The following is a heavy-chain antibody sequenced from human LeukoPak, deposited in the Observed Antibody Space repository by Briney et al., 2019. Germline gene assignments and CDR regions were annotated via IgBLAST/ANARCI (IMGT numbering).Heavy chain of an antibody. CDR1: GGTFTIYA. D-gene: IGHD2-15*01. V-gene: IGHV1-69*04. J-gene: IGHJ2*01. Sequence: SVKVSCKTSGGTFTIYAITWVRQAPGRALEWRGRIFPIRDITNYAQKFQGRVTFTADKSTSTAYMDLSSLRSEDTAVYYCAREALGYCAAGTCPSWYFDLWGRGTLVTVFS. CDR3: AREALGYCAAGTCPSWYFDL. CDR2: IFPIRDIT.